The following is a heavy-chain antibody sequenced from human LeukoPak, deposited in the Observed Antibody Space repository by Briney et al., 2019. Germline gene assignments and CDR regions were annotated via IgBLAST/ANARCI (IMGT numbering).Heavy chain of an antibody. CDR2: IYYSGST. J-gene: IGHJ4*02. CDR3: ARHGSTDYFDY. CDR1: GGSISSSTSY. D-gene: IGHD2-2*03. V-gene: IGHV4-39*01. Sequence: PSETLSLTCAVSGGSISSSTSYWGWIRQPPGKGLEWLGRIYYSGSTFYNSSLKSRVTISVDTSNNQFSLRLSSVTAADTAVYYCARHGSTDYFDYWGQGTLVTVSS.